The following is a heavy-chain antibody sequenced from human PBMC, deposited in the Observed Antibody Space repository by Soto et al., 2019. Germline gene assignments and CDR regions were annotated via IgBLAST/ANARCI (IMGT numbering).Heavy chain of an antibody. J-gene: IGHJ4*02. Sequence: GGSLRLSCAASGFTFSNYAMHWVRQAPGRGLEWVALISYDGSNEYYADSVKGRFTISRDNSKNTLYLQMNSLRAEDTAVYYCARDIVAVAGRGAYFAYWGQGTLVTVSS. CDR3: ARDIVAVAGRGAYFAY. D-gene: IGHD6-19*01. V-gene: IGHV3-30-3*01. CDR1: GFTFSNYA. CDR2: ISYDGSNE.